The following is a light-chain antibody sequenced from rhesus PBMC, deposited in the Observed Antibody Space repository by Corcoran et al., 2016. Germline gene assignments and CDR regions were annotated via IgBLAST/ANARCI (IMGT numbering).Light chain of an antibody. Sequence: EIVMTQSPATLSLSSGERATLSCRASQSVSSYVAWYQQKPEQAPRLLIYGASSRATGIPDRFSGSGSGTDITLTISRLEPEDFPTYYCRQYNNLPFTFGPGTKLDVK. J-gene: IGKJ3*01. CDR3: RQYNNLPFT. CDR1: QSVSSY. V-gene: IGKV3S9*01. CDR2: GAS.